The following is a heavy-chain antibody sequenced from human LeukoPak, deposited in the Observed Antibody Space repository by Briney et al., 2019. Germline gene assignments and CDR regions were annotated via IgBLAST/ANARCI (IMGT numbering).Heavy chain of an antibody. CDR3: ARDGGSSWYSGGIDY. J-gene: IGHJ4*02. CDR2: ISYDGSNK. CDR1: GFTFSSYS. V-gene: IGHV3-30*03. D-gene: IGHD6-13*01. Sequence: GGSLRLSCAASGFTFSSYSMNWVRQAPGKGLEWVAVISYDGSNKYYADSVKGRFTISRDNSKNTLYLQMNSLRAEDTAVYYCARDGGSSWYSGGIDYWGQGTLVTVSS.